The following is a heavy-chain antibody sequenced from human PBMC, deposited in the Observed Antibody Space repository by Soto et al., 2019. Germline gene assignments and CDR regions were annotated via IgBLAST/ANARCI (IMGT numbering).Heavy chain of an antibody. CDR3: AREGPAPYYYYGMDV. V-gene: IGHV1-18*01. CDR2: ISAYNGNT. J-gene: IGHJ6*02. Sequence: QVQLVQSGGEVKQPGASVKVSCKTSGYSFTTYGISWVRQAPGQGLEWMGWISAYNGNTNYAQKLQDRVTMTTDTSTSTACMELRSLRSDDTAVYYYAREGPAPYYYYGMDVWGQGSTVTVSS. CDR1: GYSFTTYG.